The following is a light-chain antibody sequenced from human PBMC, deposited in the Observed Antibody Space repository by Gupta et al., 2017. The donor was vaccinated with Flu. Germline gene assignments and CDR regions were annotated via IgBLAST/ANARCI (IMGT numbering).Light chain of an antibody. V-gene: IGKV1-39*01. CDR2: AAS. CDR3: QQRNSTPFT. Sequence: PSSLSASGGDTVTITCRASQSISSNLNWYQHKTGKAPNLLIFAASDLQSGVPSRFSGSGSGTDFKLTISRLQTEDFATYYCQQRNSTPFTFGHGTKVEI. J-gene: IGKJ3*01. CDR1: QSISSN.